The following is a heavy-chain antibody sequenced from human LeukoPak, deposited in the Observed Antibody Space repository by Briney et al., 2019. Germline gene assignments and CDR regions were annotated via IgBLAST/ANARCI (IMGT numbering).Heavy chain of an antibody. J-gene: IGHJ4*02. CDR2: ISGSSSAT. Sequence: GGSLRLSCAASGFSFSSYNMNWVRQAPGKGLEWVSYISGSSSATDYADSVKGRFTISRDNAKNSLYLQMHSLRDEDTAVYYCAREYSGIDYWGQGTLVTVPS. CDR3: AREYSGIDY. D-gene: IGHD2-21*01. CDR1: GFSFSSYN. V-gene: IGHV3-48*02.